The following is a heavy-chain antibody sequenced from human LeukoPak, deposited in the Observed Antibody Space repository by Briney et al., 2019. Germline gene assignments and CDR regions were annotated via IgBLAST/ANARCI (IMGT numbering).Heavy chain of an antibody. D-gene: IGHD6-19*01. J-gene: IGHJ4*02. CDR2: ISSDGSRV. V-gene: IGHV3-74*01. Sequence: GGSLRLSCAASGFTFSDYWMHWVRQAPGKGLVWVSRISSDGSRVTYADSVKGRFTISRDNAKNSLYLQMNSLRAEDTAVYYCARTSSGWPDYWGQGTLVTVSS. CDR1: GFTFSDYW. CDR3: ARTSSGWPDY.